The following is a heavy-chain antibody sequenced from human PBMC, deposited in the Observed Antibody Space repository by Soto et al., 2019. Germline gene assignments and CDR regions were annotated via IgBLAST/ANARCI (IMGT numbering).Heavy chain of an antibody. CDR2: IRGSGDIT. V-gene: IGHV3-23*01. CDR3: VPGSSGTAGEDC. CDR1: VLTIAVHK. J-gene: IGHJ4*02. D-gene: IGHD3-10*01. Sequence: GPLRIPCAASVLTIAVHKLTYVRQAPGKGLEWVSSIRGSGDITFCAESGRGRFTISRNNSKNMLFLQLSSLRVEDTAMYYCVPGSSGTAGEDCWGQGTLVTVYS.